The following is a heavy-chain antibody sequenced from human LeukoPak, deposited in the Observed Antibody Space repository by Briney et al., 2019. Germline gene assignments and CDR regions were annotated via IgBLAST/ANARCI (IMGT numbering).Heavy chain of an antibody. CDR1: GFTVSDNY. V-gene: IGHV3-66*01. D-gene: IGHD6-13*01. Sequence: GGSLRLSCAASGFTVSDNYMSWVRQAQGKGLEWVSVIYSGGRTYYADSVKGRFTISRDNSKNTLFLQMNSLRAEDTAVYYCARELTLDGMDVWGQGTTVTVSS. J-gene: IGHJ6*02. CDR3: ARELTLDGMDV. CDR2: IYSGGRT.